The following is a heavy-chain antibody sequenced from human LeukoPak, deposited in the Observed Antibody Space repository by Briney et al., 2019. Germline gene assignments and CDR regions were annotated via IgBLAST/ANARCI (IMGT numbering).Heavy chain of an antibody. V-gene: IGHV4-59*04. J-gene: IGHJ4*02. D-gene: IGHD1-14*01. Sequence: PGGSLRLSCAASGFTFSSYAMHWVRQAPGKGLEWIGSIYYNGSTYYDPSLKSRVTMSADTVKNQFSLKLSSVTAADTAVYYCARYYRYYFDYWGQGTLVTVSS. CDR2: IYYNGST. CDR1: GFTFSSYA. CDR3: ARYYRYYFDY.